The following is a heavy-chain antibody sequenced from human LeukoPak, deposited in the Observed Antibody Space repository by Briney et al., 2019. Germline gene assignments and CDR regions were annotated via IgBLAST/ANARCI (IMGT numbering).Heavy chain of an antibody. V-gene: IGHV4-59*01. J-gene: IGHJ5*02. Sequence: SETLSLTCTVSGGSISSYYWSWIRQPPGKGLEWIGYIYYSGSTNYNPSLKSRVTISVDTSKNQFSLKLSSVTAAYTAVYYCARAGYSSGYLWGQGTLVTVSS. CDR2: IYYSGST. D-gene: IGHD6-19*01. CDR1: GGSISSYY. CDR3: ARAGYSSGYL.